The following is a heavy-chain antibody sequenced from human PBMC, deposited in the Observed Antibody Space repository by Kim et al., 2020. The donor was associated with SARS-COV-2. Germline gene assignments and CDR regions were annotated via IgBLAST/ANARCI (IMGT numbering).Heavy chain of an antibody. D-gene: IGHD6-13*01. CDR2: INPNSGGT. CDR1: GYTFTGYY. Sequence: ASVKVSCKASGYTFTGYYMHWVRQAPGQGLEWMGWINPNSGGTNYAQKFQGRVTMTRDTSISTAYMELSRLRSDDTAVYYCARVGLRQQLSFDPWGQGTLVTVSS. J-gene: IGHJ5*02. V-gene: IGHV1-2*02. CDR3: ARVGLRQQLSFDP.